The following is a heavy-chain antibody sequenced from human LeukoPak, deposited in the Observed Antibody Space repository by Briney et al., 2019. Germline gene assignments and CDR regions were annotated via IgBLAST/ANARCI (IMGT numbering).Heavy chain of an antibody. CDR2: IYTTGST. CDR3: ARNRDGYNSFDY. D-gene: IGHD5-24*01. Sequence: SETLSLTCTVSGGSISDYYWSWIRQPAGKGLEWIGRIYTTGSTDYNPSLKSRVTMSVDTSKNQFSLKLSSVTAADTAVYYCARNRDGYNSFDYWGQGTLVTVSS. V-gene: IGHV4-4*07. J-gene: IGHJ4*02. CDR1: GGSISDYY.